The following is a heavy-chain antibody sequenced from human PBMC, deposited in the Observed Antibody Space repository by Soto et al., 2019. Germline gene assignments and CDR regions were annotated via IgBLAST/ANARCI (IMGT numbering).Heavy chain of an antibody. Sequence: PGESLKISCKGSGYSFTSYWISWVRQMPGKGLEWMGRIDPSDSYTNYSPSFQGHVTISADKSISTAYLQWSSLKASDTAMYYCARPLYSLADRYYYYGMDVWGQGTTVTVSS. J-gene: IGHJ6*02. V-gene: IGHV5-10-1*01. D-gene: IGHD2-15*01. CDR1: GYSFTSYW. CDR2: IDPSDSYT. CDR3: ARPLYSLADRYYYYGMDV.